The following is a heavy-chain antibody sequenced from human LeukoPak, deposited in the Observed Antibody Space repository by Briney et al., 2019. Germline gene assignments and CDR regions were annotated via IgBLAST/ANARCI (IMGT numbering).Heavy chain of an antibody. CDR3: AKGDVDTAMVRGY. D-gene: IGHD5-18*01. Sequence: GRSLRLSCAASGFTFSSYSMHWVRQAPGKGLEWVAVISYDGSNKYYADSVKGRFTISRDNSKNTLYLQMNSLRAEDTAVYYCAKGDVDTAMVRGYWGQGTLVTVSS. J-gene: IGHJ4*02. CDR2: ISYDGSNK. V-gene: IGHV3-30*18. CDR1: GFTFSSYS.